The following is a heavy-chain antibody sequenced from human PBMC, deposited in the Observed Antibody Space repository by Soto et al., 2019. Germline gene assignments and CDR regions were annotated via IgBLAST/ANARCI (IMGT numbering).Heavy chain of an antibody. CDR1: GGTFSSYA. Sequence: ASVKVSCKASGGTFSSYAISWVRQAPGQGPEWMGGIIPIFGTANYAQKFQGRVTITADESTSTAYMELSSLRSEDTAVYYCARDSHNYYDSSGYYLNYFDYWGQGTLVTVSS. V-gene: IGHV1-69*13. CDR2: IIPIFGTA. D-gene: IGHD3-22*01. J-gene: IGHJ4*02. CDR3: ARDSHNYYDSSGYYLNYFDY.